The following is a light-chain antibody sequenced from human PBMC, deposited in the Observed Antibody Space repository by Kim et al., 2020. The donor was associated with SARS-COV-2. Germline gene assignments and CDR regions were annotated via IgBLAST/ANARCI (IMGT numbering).Light chain of an antibody. CDR3: QQYHTYAST. Sequence: SASVGDRVTITCRASQSVDNWLAWYQPKPGKAPNLLIYDASNLESGVPSRFSGGRSGTEFTLTITNLQPDDFATYYCQQYHTYASTFGQGTKLEI. J-gene: IGKJ2*01. CDR1: QSVDNW. V-gene: IGKV1-5*01. CDR2: DAS.